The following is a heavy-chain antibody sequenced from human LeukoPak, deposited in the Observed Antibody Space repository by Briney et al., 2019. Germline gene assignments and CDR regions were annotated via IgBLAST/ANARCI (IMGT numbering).Heavy chain of an antibody. CDR3: ARGDENYYGSGSQDY. V-gene: IGHV3-7*01. Sequence: PGGSLRLSCAASGFTFRSHWMNWVRQAPGKGLEWVANIKHGGSEKYYVDSVKGRFTISRDNAKNLLYLQMNSLRAEDTAVYYCARGDENYYGSGSQDYWGQGTLVTVSS. CDR2: IKHGGSEK. D-gene: IGHD3-10*01. J-gene: IGHJ4*02. CDR1: GFTFRSHW.